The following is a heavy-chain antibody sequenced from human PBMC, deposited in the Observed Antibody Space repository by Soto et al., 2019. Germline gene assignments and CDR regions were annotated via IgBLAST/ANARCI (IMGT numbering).Heavy chain of an antibody. V-gene: IGHV5-10-1*01. CDR3: ARHPYYDFWSGYSSWWYFDL. CDR1: GYRFTSYS. Sequence: VASTAVSCQCSGYRFTSYSIISVRQLPGQGLEWMGRIDPSDSYTNYSPSFQGHVTISADKSISTAYLQWSSLKASDTAMYYCARHPYYDFWSGYSSWWYFDLGGRGTL. CDR2: IDPSDSYT. J-gene: IGHJ2*01. D-gene: IGHD3-3*01.